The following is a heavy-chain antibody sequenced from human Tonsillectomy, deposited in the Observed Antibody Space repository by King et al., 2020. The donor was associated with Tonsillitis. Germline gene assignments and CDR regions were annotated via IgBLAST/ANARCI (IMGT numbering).Heavy chain of an antibody. D-gene: IGHD3-22*01. CDR1: GFTFSSYG. V-gene: IGHV3-33*08. CDR3: ARDPSTGYYFSKYYFDY. CDR2: IWYDGSNK. J-gene: IGHJ4*02. Sequence: QLVQSGGGVVQPGRSLRLSCAASGFTFSSYGMHWVRQAPGKGLEWVAVIWYDGSNKYYADSVKGRFTISRDNSKNTLYLQMNSLRAEDTAVYYCARDPSTGYYFSKYYFDYWGQGTLVTVSS.